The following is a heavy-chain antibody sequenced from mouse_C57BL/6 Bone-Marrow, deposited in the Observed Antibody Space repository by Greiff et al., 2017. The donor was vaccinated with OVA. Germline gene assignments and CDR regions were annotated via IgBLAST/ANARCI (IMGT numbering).Heavy chain of an antibody. J-gene: IGHJ2*01. CDR3: ARRGSTTVVADY. CDR2: INPSSGYT. CDR1: GYTFTSYT. Sequence: QVQLQQSGAELARPGASVKMSCKASGYTFTSYTMHWVKQRPGQGLEWIGYINPSSGYTKYNQKFKDKATLTADKSSSTAYMQLSSLTSEDSAVYYCARRGSTTVVADYWGQGTTLTVSS. V-gene: IGHV1-4*01. D-gene: IGHD1-1*01.